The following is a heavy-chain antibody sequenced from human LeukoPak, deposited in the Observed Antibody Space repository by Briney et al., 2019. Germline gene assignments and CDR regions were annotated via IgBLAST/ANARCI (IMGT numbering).Heavy chain of an antibody. CDR1: GGSISSSIYY. CDR2: ISYSGTT. Sequence: SETLSLTCTVSGGSISSSIYYWGWIRQPPGKGLEWIGSISYSGTTYYNPSLKSRVTISVDTSKNHFSLKLSSVTAADTAVYYCARSGYYWGIYFDYWGQGTLVTVSS. CDR3: ARSGYYWGIYFDY. J-gene: IGHJ4*02. D-gene: IGHD3-22*01. V-gene: IGHV4-39*02.